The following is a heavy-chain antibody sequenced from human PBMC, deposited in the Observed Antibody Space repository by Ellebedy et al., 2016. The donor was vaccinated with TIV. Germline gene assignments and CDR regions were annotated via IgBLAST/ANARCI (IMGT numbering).Heavy chain of an antibody. CDR1: RNSFSSYW. CDR2: IYPGDSDT. Sequence: ASVKVSCKGSRNSFSSYWIGWVRQMPGKGLEWMGIIYPGDSDTRYSPSFQGQVTISADKSNSTAYLQWSRLKASDTAMYYCARQEFVTTVTFDSWGQGTLVTVSS. J-gene: IGHJ4*02. V-gene: IGHV5-51*01. CDR3: ARQEFVTTVTFDS. D-gene: IGHD4-17*01.